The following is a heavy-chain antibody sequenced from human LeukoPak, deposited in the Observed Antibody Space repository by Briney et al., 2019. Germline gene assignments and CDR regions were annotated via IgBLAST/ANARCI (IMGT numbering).Heavy chain of an antibody. CDR1: GFTFSRYS. CDR2: ISSSSSTI. J-gene: IGHJ4*02. CDR3: ASDSPPDY. Sequence: GGSLRLSCAASGFTFSRYSMNWVRQTPGKGLEWVSYISSSSSTIYYADSVKGRFTISRDNAKNSLSLQMNSLRAEDTAVYYCASDSPPDYWGQGTLVTASS. V-gene: IGHV3-48*01.